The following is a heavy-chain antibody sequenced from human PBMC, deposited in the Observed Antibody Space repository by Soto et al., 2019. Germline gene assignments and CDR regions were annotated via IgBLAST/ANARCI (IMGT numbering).Heavy chain of an antibody. CDR1: GGSISSGGYS. V-gene: IGHV4-30-2*01. CDR3: ARRAYYDSSGYYYYIDY. CDR2: IYHSGST. J-gene: IGHJ4*02. Sequence: QLQLQESGSGLVKPSQTLSLTCAVSGGSISSGGYSWSWIRQPPGKGLEWIGYIYHSGSTYYNPSLKSRATISVDRSKNHFSLKLCSVTAAVTAVYYCARRAYYDSSGYYYYIDYWGQGTLVTVSS. D-gene: IGHD3-22*01.